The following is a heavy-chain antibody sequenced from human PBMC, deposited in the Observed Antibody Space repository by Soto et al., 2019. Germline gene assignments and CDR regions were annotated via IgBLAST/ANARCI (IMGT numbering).Heavy chain of an antibody. CDR1: GFTFSSYS. CDR3: ARSPVGEAFNV. CDR2: ISSGSDYI. J-gene: IGHJ3*01. V-gene: IGHV3-21*01. Sequence: EVQLVESGGGLVKPGGSLRLSCAASGFTFSSYSMNWVRQAPGKGLEWVSSISSGSDYIFYADSVKGRFTISRDNAKNSMFLKMKSLKAEDPAVYYCARSPVGEAFNVWGQGTVVTVSS.